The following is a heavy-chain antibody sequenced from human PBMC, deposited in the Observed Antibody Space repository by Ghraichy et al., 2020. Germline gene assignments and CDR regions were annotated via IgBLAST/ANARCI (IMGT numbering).Heavy chain of an antibody. CDR1: GFSLSNARMG. CDR2: IFSNDEK. D-gene: IGHD3-22*01. V-gene: IGHV2-26*01. Sequence: SGPTLVKPTETLTLTCTVSGFSLSNARMGVSWIRQPPGKALEWLAHIFSNDEKSYSTSLKSRLTISKDTSKSQVVLTMTNMDPVDTATYYCARIVEGSPYYYDSSGYYDYWGQGTLVTVSS. CDR3: ARIVEGSPYYYDSSGYYDY. J-gene: IGHJ4*02.